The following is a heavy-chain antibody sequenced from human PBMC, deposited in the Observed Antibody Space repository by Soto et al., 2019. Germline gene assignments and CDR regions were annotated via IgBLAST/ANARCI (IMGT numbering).Heavy chain of an antibody. J-gene: IGHJ4*02. CDR1: GLTFSSYW. V-gene: IGHV3-7*03. CDR2: IKQDGSEK. D-gene: IGHD3-16*01. Sequence: GGSLRLSCAASGLTFSSYWMSWVRQAPGKGLEWVANIKQDGSEKYYVDSVKGRFTISRDNAKNSLYLQMNSLRAEDTAVYYCARDPGAEIWYWGQGALVTVSS. CDR3: ARDPGAEIWY.